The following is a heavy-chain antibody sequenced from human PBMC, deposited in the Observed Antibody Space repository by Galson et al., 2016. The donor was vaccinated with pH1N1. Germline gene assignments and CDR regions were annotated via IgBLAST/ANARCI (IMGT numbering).Heavy chain of an antibody. J-gene: IGHJ3*02. Sequence: SVKVSCKASGYSFILYAIHRVRQAPGQRLEWMGWSNTGHGNTRYSQNLQDRITLSRDTSANTAYMELSSLRSEDTAMYYCARRTRRTSDIWGQGTMVIVSS. CDR3: ARRTRRTSDI. CDR1: GYSFILYA. CDR2: SNTGHGNT. V-gene: IGHV1-3*04.